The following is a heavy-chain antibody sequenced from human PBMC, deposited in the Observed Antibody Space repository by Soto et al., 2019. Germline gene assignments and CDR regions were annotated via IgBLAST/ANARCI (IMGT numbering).Heavy chain of an antibody. CDR3: AKEDTSSGSLDY. D-gene: IGHD6-19*01. CDR2: ISDSGGVI. Sequence: GGSLRLSCAASGFTFRNYAMIWVRQAPGKGLEWVSGISDSGGVIFYADSVRGRFTISRDNSKNTLHLQMNSLRGDDTASYYCAKEDTSSGSLDYWGQGALVTVSS. CDR1: GFTFRNYA. V-gene: IGHV3-23*01. J-gene: IGHJ4*02.